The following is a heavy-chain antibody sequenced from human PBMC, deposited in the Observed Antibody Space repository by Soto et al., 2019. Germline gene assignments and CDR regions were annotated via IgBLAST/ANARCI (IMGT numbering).Heavy chain of an antibody. D-gene: IGHD1-26*01. V-gene: IGHV3-53*01. Sequence: GSLRLSCAISGFSVSSNYLSWVRQAPGKGLEWVSVHYSGGSTYYADSVQGRFTISRDKPNNTLYLQMRRVRAEDTAVYFCARHRHPRGTVGATSPLDPWGQGTQVTV. CDR1: GFSVSSNY. J-gene: IGHJ5*02. CDR3: ARHRHPRGTVGATSPLDP. CDR2: HYSGGST.